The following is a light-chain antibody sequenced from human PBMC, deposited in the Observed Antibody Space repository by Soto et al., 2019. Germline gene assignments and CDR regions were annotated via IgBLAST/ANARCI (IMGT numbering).Light chain of an antibody. Sequence: QSVLTQPPSVSAAPGQKVTVSCSGSWSNIGNNYVSWYQHLPGTAPKLLIYDNDKRPSGIPDRFSASKSGTSATLGITGLQTGDEADYYCEAWDSSLSAGVFGGGTKLTVL. V-gene: IGLV1-51*01. J-gene: IGLJ3*02. CDR2: DND. CDR1: WSNIGNNY. CDR3: EAWDSSLSAGV.